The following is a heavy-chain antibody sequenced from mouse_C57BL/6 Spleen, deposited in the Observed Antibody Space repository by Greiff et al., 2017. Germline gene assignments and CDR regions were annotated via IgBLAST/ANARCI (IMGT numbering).Heavy chain of an antibody. Sequence: QVQLQQPGAELVRPGTSVKLSCKASGYTFTSYWMHWVKQRPGQGLEWIGVIDPSDSYTNYNQKFKGKATLTVDTSSSTAYMQLSSLTSEDSAVYYCARSTQPAMDYWGQGTSVTVSS. CDR3: ARSTQPAMDY. CDR1: GYTFTSYW. CDR2: IDPSDSYT. V-gene: IGHV1-59*01. J-gene: IGHJ4*01.